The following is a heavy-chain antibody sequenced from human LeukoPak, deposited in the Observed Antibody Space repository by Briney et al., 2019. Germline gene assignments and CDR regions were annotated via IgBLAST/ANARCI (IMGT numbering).Heavy chain of an antibody. D-gene: IGHD6-19*01. Sequence: GSSVKVSCKASGGTFSSYAISWVRQAPGQGLEWMGGIIPIFGTANYAQKFQGRVTITADESTSTAYMELSSLRSEDTAVYYCAKDPNSGWYMAYFDYWGQGTLVTVSS. CDR3: AKDPNSGWYMAYFDY. CDR2: IIPIFGTA. CDR1: GGTFSSYA. V-gene: IGHV1-69*01. J-gene: IGHJ4*02.